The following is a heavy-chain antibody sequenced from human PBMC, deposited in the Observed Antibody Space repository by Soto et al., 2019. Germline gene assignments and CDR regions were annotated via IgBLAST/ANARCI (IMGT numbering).Heavy chain of an antibody. J-gene: IGHJ4*02. D-gene: IGHD3-10*01. CDR3: AGAGSYRFDY. CDR1: GFTFTYW. V-gene: IGHV3-74*01. CDR2: INGDGSTT. Sequence: GGSLRLSCAGSGFTFTYWMHWVRQAPGKGLVWVGRINGDGSTTNYADSVKGRFTISRDNAKNTLFLQMDSLRAEDTAVYYCAGAGSYRFDYWGQGALVTVSS.